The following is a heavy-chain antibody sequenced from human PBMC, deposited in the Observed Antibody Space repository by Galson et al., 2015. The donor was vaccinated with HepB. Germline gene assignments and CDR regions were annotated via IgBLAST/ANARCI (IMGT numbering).Heavy chain of an antibody. CDR3: ARQSSMDYGDSTDRAFDI. CDR1: GYSFTSYW. V-gene: IGHV5-51*01. D-gene: IGHD4-17*01. Sequence: QSGAEVKKPGESLKISCKGSGYSFTSYWIGWVRQMPGKGLEWMGIIYPGDSDTRYSPSFQGQVTISADKSISTAYLQWSSLKASDTAMYYCARQSSMDYGDSTDRAFDIWGQGTMVTVSS. J-gene: IGHJ3*02. CDR2: IYPGDSDT.